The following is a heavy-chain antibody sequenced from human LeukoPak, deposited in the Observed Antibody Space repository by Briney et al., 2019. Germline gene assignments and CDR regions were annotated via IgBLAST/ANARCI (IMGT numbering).Heavy chain of an antibody. CDR1: GFTFSSYA. V-gene: IGHV3-23*01. J-gene: IGHJ2*01. CDR3: AKAGEQQLVYWYFDL. D-gene: IGHD6-13*01. Sequence: GGSLRLSCAASGFTFSSYAMSWVRQAPRKGLEWVSAISGSGGSTYYADSVKGRFTISRDNSKNTLYLQMNSLRAEDTAVYYCAKAGEQQLVYWYFDLWGRGTLVTVSS. CDR2: ISGSGGST.